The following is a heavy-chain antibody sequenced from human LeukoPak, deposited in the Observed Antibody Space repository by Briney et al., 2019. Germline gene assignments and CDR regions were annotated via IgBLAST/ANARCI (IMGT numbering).Heavy chain of an antibody. CDR1: GFTFSSDW. CDR3: AGGAGY. CDR2: INQDGRDK. J-gene: IGHJ4*02. V-gene: IGHV3-7*01. Sequence: GGSLRLSCAASGFTFSSDWMSWVRQAPGKGLEWVANINQDGRDKSYVDSARGRFTISRDNARNSLYLQMNSLRAEDTAMYYCAGGAGYWGQGTLVTVSS.